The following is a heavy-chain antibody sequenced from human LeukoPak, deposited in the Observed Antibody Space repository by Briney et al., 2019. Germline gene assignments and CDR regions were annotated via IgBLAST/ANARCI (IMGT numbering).Heavy chain of an antibody. CDR2: IYYTGST. D-gene: IGHD2-8*01. CDR3: ARENYCTNGVCWAFDP. Sequence: PSGTLSLTCTVSGGSISSSDYYWGWIRQPPGKGLEWIGNIYYTGSTSYNSSLKSRVTISIDTSKNQFSLQLSSVTAADTAVYFCARENYCTNGVCWAFDPWGQGTLVTVSS. V-gene: IGHV4-39*07. J-gene: IGHJ5*02. CDR1: GGSISSSDYY.